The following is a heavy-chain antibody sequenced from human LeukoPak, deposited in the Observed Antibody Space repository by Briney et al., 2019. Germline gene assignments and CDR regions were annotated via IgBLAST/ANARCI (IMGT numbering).Heavy chain of an antibody. Sequence: KPSETLSLTCAVYGGSFSGYYWSWIRQPPGKGLEWIGEINHSGITNYNPSLKSRVTISVDTSKNQFSLKLSSVTAADTAVYYCARVRASPASGMATTYYFDYWGQGTLVTVSS. CDR2: INHSGIT. CDR3: ARVRASPASGMATTYYFDY. V-gene: IGHV4-34*01. D-gene: IGHD5-24*01. J-gene: IGHJ4*02. CDR1: GGSFSGYY.